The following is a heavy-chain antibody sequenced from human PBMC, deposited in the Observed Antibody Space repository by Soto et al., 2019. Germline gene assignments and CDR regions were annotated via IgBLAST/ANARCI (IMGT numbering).Heavy chain of an antibody. Sequence: QVQLQESGPGLVKPSETLSLTCNVSGGSITSFYWDWLRQPPGKGLEWIGYIYFTGSTNYNPSLASRVTMSIDSSKRQFSLKLRSVSAAYTAVYFCARHMAPGGSGNFDSWGQGTLVTVSS. CDR3: ARHMAPGGSGNFDS. J-gene: IGHJ4*02. D-gene: IGHD3-10*01. CDR2: IYFTGST. CDR1: GGSITSFY. V-gene: IGHV4-59*01.